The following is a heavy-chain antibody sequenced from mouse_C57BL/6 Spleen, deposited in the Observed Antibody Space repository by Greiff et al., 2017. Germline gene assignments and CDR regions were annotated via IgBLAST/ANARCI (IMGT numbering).Heavy chain of an antibody. V-gene: IGHV5-6*02. CDR2: ISSGGSYT. D-gene: IGHD2-2*01. Sequence: DVMLVESGGDLVKPGGSLKLSCAASGFTFSSYGMSWVRQTPDKRLEWVATISSGGSYTYYPDSVKGRFTLSRDNAENTLYLQKSNLKSEDTAMYYGAIQYGYDGYCAMDYWGQGTSVTVSS. CDR1: GFTFSSYG. J-gene: IGHJ4*01. CDR3: AIQYGYDGYCAMDY.